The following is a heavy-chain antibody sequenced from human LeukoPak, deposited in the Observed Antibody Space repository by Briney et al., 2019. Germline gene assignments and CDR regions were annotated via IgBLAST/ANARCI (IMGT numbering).Heavy chain of an antibody. D-gene: IGHD6-19*01. CDR3: ARVVAGTIAAFDI. CDR1: GFTFSSYE. Sequence: GGSLRLSCAASGFTFSSYEMNWVRQAPGKGLEWVSYISSSGSTIYYADSVKGRFTISRDNAKNSLYLQMNSLRAEDTAVYYCARVVAGTIAAFDIWGQGTMVTVSS. V-gene: IGHV3-48*03. J-gene: IGHJ3*02. CDR2: ISSSGSTI.